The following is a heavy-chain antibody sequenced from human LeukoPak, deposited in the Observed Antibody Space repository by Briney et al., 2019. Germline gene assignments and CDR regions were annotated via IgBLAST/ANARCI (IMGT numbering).Heavy chain of an antibody. CDR1: GYTFTRYA. J-gene: IGHJ5*02. V-gene: IGHV1-3*01. CDR2: INAGNGNT. D-gene: IGHD6-19*01. CDR3: ARDRAVAGTRWFDP. Sequence: ASVKVSCKASGYTFTRYAMHWVRQAPGQRLEWMGWINAGNGNTKYSQKFQGRVTITRDTSASTAYMELSSLRSEDTAVYYCARDRAVAGTRWFDPWGQGTRVTVSS.